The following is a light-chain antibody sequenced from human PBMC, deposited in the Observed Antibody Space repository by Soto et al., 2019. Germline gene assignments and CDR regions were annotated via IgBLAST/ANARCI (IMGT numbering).Light chain of an antibody. Sequence: QPVLTQSPSASGTPGQRVTISCSGSSSNIGSNTVNWYQQLPGTAPKLLIYSNNQRPSGVPDRFSGSKSGTSASLAISGLQSEDEADYYCAAWDDILNGRWVFGGGTKLTVL. CDR3: AAWDDILNGRWV. CDR2: SNN. J-gene: IGLJ3*02. V-gene: IGLV1-44*01. CDR1: SSNIGSNT.